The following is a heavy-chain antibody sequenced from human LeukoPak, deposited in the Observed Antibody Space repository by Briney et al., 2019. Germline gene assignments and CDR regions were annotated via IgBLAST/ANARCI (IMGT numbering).Heavy chain of an antibody. J-gene: IGHJ4*02. CDR3: ARGSAYYDSSGYGFDY. CDR2: ISAYNGNT. D-gene: IGHD3-22*01. CDR1: GYTFTSYG. V-gene: IGHV1-18*01. Sequence: ASVKVSCKASGYTFTSYGISWVRQAPGQGLEWMEWISAYNGNTNYAQKLQGRVTMTTDTSTSTAYMELRSLRSDDTAVYYCARGSAYYDSSGYGFDYWGQGTLVTVSS.